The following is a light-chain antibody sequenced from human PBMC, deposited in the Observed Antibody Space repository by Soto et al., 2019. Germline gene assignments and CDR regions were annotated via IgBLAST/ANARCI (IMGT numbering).Light chain of an antibody. V-gene: IGKV3-20*01. CDR2: VAS. CDR1: QSVSSSS. J-gene: IGKJ4*01. Sequence: EIVLTQSPGTLSLSPGERATLSCRASQSVSSSSLAWYQQKPGQTPRLLIYVASTRATGIPARFTGSGSGTEFTLTISSLQSEDSAVYYCQLYGSSPPELTFGGGTKVDIK. CDR3: QLYGSSPPELT.